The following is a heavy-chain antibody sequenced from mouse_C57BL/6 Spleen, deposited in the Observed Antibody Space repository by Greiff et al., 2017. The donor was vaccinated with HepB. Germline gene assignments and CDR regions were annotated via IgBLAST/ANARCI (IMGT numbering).Heavy chain of an antibody. CDR1: GYTFTSYW. D-gene: IGHD1-1*01. Sequence: QQSCKASGYTFTSYWMHWVKQRPIQGLEWIGNIDPSDSETHYNQKFKDKATLTVDKSSSTAYMQLSSLTSEDSAVYYCARGGFGSSPYYAMDYWGQGTSVTVSS. J-gene: IGHJ4*01. V-gene: IGHV1-52*01. CDR3: ARGGFGSSPYYAMDY. CDR2: IDPSDSET.